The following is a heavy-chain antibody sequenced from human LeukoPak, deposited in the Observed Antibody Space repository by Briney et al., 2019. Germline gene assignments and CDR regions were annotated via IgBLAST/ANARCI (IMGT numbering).Heavy chain of an antibody. CDR2: ISYSGSTI. CDR1: RFTFSDYY. V-gene: IGHV3-11*01. Sequence: PGGSLRLSCAASRFTFSDYYMSWIRQAPGKGLEWVSYISYSGSTIYYADSVKGRFTISRDNAKNSLYLQMSSLRAEDTAVYYCARTRSYATLNDAFDIWGQGTMVTVSS. D-gene: IGHD2-2*01. J-gene: IGHJ3*02. CDR3: ARTRSYATLNDAFDI.